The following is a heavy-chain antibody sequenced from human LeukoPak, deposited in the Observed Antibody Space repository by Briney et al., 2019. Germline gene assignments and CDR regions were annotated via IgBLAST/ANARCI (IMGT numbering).Heavy chain of an antibody. Sequence: GGSLRLSCAASGFTFSSYAMSWVRQAPGKGLEWVSAISGSGGSTYYADSVKGRFTISRDNSKNTLYLQMNSLRAEDTAVYYCAREGRYCSSTSCRGFDPWGQGTLVTVSS. J-gene: IGHJ5*02. V-gene: IGHV3-23*01. D-gene: IGHD2-2*01. CDR2: ISGSGGST. CDR3: AREGRYCSSTSCRGFDP. CDR1: GFTFSSYA.